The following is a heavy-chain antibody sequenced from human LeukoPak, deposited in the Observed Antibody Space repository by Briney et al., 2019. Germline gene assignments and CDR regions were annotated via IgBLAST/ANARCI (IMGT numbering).Heavy chain of an antibody. CDR2: IYPGDSHT. J-gene: IGHJ6*03. CDR1: GYSFTNYW. V-gene: IGHV5-51*01. Sequence: GESLKISCKGSGYSFTNYWIAWVRQMPGKGLEWMGIIYPGDSHTRYGPSFQGQVTISADKSISTAYLQWSSLKASDTAMYYCARALEMATIYYYYYYMDVWGKGTTVTVSS. D-gene: IGHD5-24*01. CDR3: ARALEMATIYYYYYYMDV.